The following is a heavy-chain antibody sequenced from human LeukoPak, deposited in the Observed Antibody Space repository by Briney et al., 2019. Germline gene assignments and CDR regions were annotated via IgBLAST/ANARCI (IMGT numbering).Heavy chain of an antibody. D-gene: IGHD1-26*01. CDR1: GGSISSGDYY. V-gene: IGHV4-30-4*01. CDR2: IYYSGST. Sequence: PSQTLSLTCTVSGGSISSGDYYWRWIRQPPGKGLEWIGYIYYSGSTYYNPSLKSRVTISVDTSKNQFSLKLSSVTAAETAVYYCARLPYGATVPTYFDYWGQGTLVTVSS. CDR3: ARLPYGATVPTYFDY. J-gene: IGHJ4*02.